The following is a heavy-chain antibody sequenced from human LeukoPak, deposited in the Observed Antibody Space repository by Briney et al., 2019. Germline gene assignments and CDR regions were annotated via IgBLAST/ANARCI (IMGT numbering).Heavy chain of an antibody. V-gene: IGHV4-38-2*02. J-gene: IGHJ6*02. D-gene: IGHD3-3*01. CDR3: ARGRRVVIYYYYGMDV. CDR2: IYHTGSA. Sequence: SETLSLTCSVSGYSFTSGHYWGWIRQPPGKGLEWIANIYHTGSAHYNPSLKSRVTISVDTSKNQFSLKLSSVTAADTAVYYCARGRRVVIYYYYGMDVWGQGTTVTVSS. CDR1: GYSFTSGHY.